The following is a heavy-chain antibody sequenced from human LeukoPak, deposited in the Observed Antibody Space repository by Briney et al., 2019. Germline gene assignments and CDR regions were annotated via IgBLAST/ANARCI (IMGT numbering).Heavy chain of an antibody. D-gene: IGHD6-13*01. Sequence: GASVKVSCKASGYTFTCYDINWVRQATGQGLEWMGWMNPNSGNTGYAQKFQGRVTMTRNTSISTAYMELSSLRSEDTAVYYCARERGYSSSDAFDIWGQGTMVTVSS. J-gene: IGHJ3*02. CDR2: MNPNSGNT. CDR1: GYTFTCYD. V-gene: IGHV1-8*01. CDR3: ARERGYSSSDAFDI.